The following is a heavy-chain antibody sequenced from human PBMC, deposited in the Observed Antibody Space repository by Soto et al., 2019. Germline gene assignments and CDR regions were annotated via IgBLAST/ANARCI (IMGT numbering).Heavy chain of an antibody. Sequence: EVQVLESGGGLVQPGGSLRLACAASGFTFSIYAMSWVRQAPGKGLEWVSGISGSGGSTYYADSVKGRFTISRDNSKNTLYLQMNSLRAEDTAVYYCAKGGSLGDYEFVDYWGQGALVTVSS. D-gene: IGHD4-17*01. CDR1: GFTFSIYA. V-gene: IGHV3-23*01. CDR3: AKGGSLGDYEFVDY. J-gene: IGHJ4*02. CDR2: ISGSGGST.